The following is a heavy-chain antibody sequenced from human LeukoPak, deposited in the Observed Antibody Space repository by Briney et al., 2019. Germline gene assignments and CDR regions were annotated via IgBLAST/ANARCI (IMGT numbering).Heavy chain of an antibody. CDR1: GYSFTSYW. CDR2: IYPGDSDT. V-gene: IGHV5-51*01. J-gene: IGHJ4*02. CDR3: ARQQGPSTNPDY. Sequence: GESLKISCKGFGYSFTSYWIGWVRQMPGKGLGWMGTIYPGDSDTRYSPSLQGQVTISVDKSISTAYLQWSSLKASDTAMYYCARQQGPSTNPDYWGQGTLVTVSS. D-gene: IGHD1-1*01.